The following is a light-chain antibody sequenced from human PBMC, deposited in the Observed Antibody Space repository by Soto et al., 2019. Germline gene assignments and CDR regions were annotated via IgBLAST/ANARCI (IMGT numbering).Light chain of an antibody. V-gene: IGLV1-40*01. CDR3: QSYDSSLGDRT. Sequence: QSVLTQPPSVSGAPGQSVTISCTGSNSNIGAGYDVHWYQQPPGTAPKLLIHGNSYRPSGVPDRFSGSKSGTSASLAITGLQADDEADYYCQSYDSSLGDRTFGGGTKVTVL. CDR2: GNS. J-gene: IGLJ2*01. CDR1: NSNIGAGYD.